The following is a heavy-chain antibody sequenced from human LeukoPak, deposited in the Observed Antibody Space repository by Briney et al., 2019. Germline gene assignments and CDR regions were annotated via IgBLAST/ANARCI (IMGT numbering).Heavy chain of an antibody. J-gene: IGHJ4*02. Sequence: GGSLRLSCAASGFTVSSKYMSWVRQAPGKGLEWVSVLYSGGGTNYADSVKGRFTISRDNSKNTLYLEMNSLRAEDTAVYYCANMAALGDSGDWGQGTLVTVSS. D-gene: IGHD6-6*01. CDR3: ANMAALGDSGD. CDR1: GFTVSSKY. CDR2: LYSGGGT. V-gene: IGHV3-53*01.